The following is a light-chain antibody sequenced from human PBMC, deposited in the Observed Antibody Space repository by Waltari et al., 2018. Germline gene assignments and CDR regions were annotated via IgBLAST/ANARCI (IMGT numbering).Light chain of an antibody. J-gene: IGKJ4*01. V-gene: IGKV1-5*03. Sequence: DIQMTQSPSTLSASVGDRVTITCRASQSISNWLAWYQQKPGKAPNLLIYKASTLESWVPSRFSGSGSGTEFTLTISSLQPDDFATYYCQQYNSYSLLTFGGGTKVEIK. CDR2: KAS. CDR3: QQYNSYSLLT. CDR1: QSISNW.